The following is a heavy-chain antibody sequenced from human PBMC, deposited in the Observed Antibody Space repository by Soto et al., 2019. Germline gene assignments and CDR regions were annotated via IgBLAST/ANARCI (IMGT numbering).Heavy chain of an antibody. CDR1: RGTFSSYA. CDR3: ASSRKDYYYYGMDV. J-gene: IGHJ6*02. Sequence: QVQLVQSGAEVKKPGSSVKVSCKASRGTFSSYAISWVRQAPGQGLEWMGGIIPIFGTPNYAQKFQGRVTITADESTSTAYMELSSLRSEDTAVYYCASSRKDYYYYGMDVWGQGTTVTVSS. D-gene: IGHD6-13*01. V-gene: IGHV1-69*12. CDR2: IIPIFGTP.